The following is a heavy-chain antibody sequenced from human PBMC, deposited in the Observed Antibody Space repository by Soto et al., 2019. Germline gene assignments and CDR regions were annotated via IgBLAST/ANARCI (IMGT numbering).Heavy chain of an antibody. D-gene: IGHD3-22*01. CDR2: ISNSGGST. CDR1: GFTFSNYA. CDR3: AKTSNGYPYYFDY. V-gene: IGHV3-23*01. Sequence: GGSLRLSCAASGFTFSNYAMSWVRQAPGKGLEWVSGISNSGGSTYYADSVKGRFTISRDNSKNTMYLQMNSLRAEDTAVYYCAKTSNGYPYYFDYWGQGTLVTVSS. J-gene: IGHJ4*02.